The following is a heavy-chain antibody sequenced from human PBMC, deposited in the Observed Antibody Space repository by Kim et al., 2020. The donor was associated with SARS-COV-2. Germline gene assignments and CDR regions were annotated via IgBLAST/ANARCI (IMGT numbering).Heavy chain of an antibody. J-gene: IGHJ4*02. D-gene: IGHD4-17*01. V-gene: IGHV3-53*01. Sequence: GGSLRLSCAASGFTVSSYVMSWVRQTPGKGLEWVPLIYPDGYPYYADSVKGRFTISRDTSESTLYLQKNSLRADDTAVYYCGRLDFGDDYWGQGNVVTVS. CDR3: GRLDFGDDY. CDR1: GFTVSSYV. CDR2: IYPDGYP.